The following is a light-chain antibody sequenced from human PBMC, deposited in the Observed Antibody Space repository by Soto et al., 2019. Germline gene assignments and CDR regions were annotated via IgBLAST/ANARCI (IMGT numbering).Light chain of an antibody. CDR1: QSVLYASNNENF. Sequence: DIVMTQSPDSLAVSLGERATINCKSSQSVLYASNNENFLAWYQQKPGQPPKLLIYWASTRESGVPDRFSGSGSGTDFTLTISSLQAEDVAVYYCQQYYNTPWTFGQGTKVEIK. V-gene: IGKV4-1*01. CDR3: QQYYNTPWT. CDR2: WAS. J-gene: IGKJ1*01.